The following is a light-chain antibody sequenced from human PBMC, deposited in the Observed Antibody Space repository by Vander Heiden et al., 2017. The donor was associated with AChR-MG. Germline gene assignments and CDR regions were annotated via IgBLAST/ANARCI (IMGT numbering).Light chain of an antibody. CDR2: SNN. Sequence: QSVLTQPPSASGTPGQRATTPCSGSSSNIGSNTVNWYQQLPGTAPKLLIYSNNQRPSGVPDRFSGSKSGTSASLAISGLQSEDEADYYCAAWDDSLNGPVFGGGTKLTVL. CDR1: SSNIGSNT. CDR3: AAWDDSLNGPV. J-gene: IGLJ3*02. V-gene: IGLV1-44*01.